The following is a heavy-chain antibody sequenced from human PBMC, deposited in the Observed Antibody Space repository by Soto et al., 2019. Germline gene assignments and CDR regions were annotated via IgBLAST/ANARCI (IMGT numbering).Heavy chain of an antibody. CDR2: VNSDGSST. CDR3: ARVDCSGGSCYFDY. CDR1: GFTFSSYW. Sequence: GGSLRLSCAASGFTFSSYWMHWVRQAPGKGLLWVSRVNSDGSSTTYAGSVKGRFTISRDNAKNTLYLQMNSLRVEDTAVYYCARVDCSGGSCYFDYWGQGTLVTVSS. D-gene: IGHD2-15*01. J-gene: IGHJ4*02. V-gene: IGHV3-74*01.